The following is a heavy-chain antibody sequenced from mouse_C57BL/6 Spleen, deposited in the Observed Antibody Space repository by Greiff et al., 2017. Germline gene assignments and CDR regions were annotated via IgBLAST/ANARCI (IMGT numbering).Heavy chain of an antibody. J-gene: IGHJ1*03. D-gene: IGHD1-1*01. CDR1: GYTFTDYN. Sequence: VHVKQSGPELVKPGASVKMSCKASGYTFTDYNMHWVKQSHGKSLEWIGYINPNNGGTSYNQKFKGKATLTVNKSSSTAYMELRSLTSEDSAVYYCARGILRWYFDVWGTGTTVTVSS. CDR3: ARGILRWYFDV. CDR2: INPNNGGT. V-gene: IGHV1-22*01.